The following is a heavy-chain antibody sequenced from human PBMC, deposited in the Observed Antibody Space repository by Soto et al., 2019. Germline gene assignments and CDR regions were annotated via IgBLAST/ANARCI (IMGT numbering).Heavy chain of an antibody. J-gene: IGHJ4*02. Sequence: GAAVKVSCKTSGDTFTTHYMHWVRQAPGQGLEWMGIINISGGGTSYAQRFQGRVTMSRDTSTSTVYMELSSLRSEDTAVYYCARDSTLAYWGQGTLVTVSS. CDR3: ARDSTLAY. V-gene: IGHV1-46*01. CDR2: INISGGGT. CDR1: GDTFTTHY.